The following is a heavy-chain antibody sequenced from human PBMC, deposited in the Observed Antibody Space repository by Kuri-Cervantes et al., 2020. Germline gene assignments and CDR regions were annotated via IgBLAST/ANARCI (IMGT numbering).Heavy chain of an antibody. D-gene: IGHD2-21*02. J-gene: IGHJ3*02. CDR3: ARLMVTATIDAFDI. V-gene: IGHV4-34*01. CDR2: ISHSGST. CDR1: GGSFSGYY. Sequence: SETLSLTCAVYGGSFSGYYWSWVRQPPGKGLEWIGEISHSGSTNYNPSLKSRVTISVDTSKNQFSLKMRSVTAADTAVYYCARLMVTATIDAFDIWGQGTMVTVSS.